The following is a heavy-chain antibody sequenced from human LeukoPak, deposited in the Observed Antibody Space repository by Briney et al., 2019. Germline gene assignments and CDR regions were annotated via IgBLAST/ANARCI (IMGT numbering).Heavy chain of an antibody. Sequence: ASVKVSCKASGYTFTSYGIRWVRQAPGQGLEWMGWISAYNGNTNYAQKLQGRVTMTTDTSTSTAYMELRSLRSDDTAVYYCARGDRIAARTSVDYWGQGTLVTVSS. CDR1: GYTFTSYG. J-gene: IGHJ4*02. V-gene: IGHV1-18*01. CDR2: ISAYNGNT. D-gene: IGHD6-6*01. CDR3: ARGDRIAARTSVDY.